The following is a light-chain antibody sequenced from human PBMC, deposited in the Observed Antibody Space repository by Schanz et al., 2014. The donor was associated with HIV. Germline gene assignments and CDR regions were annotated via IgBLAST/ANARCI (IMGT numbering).Light chain of an antibody. CDR1: QDIRAR. CDR2: GAS. V-gene: IGKV1-5*01. J-gene: IGKJ1*01. CDR3: QQYESSSWT. Sequence: DIQMTQSPSPLSASIGDTITITCRASQDIRARLAWYQQKPGTAPTLLIYGASNLQTGVPSRFNGSRSGNEFSLTISSLQPDDIATYYCQQYESSSWTFGQGTKVEIK.